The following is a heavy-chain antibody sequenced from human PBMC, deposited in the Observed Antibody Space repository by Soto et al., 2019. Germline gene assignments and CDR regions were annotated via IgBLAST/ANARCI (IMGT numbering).Heavy chain of an antibody. CDR2: ISSSSSYI. Sequence: GGRMRLSCAASGCIFSSYSMNWVRQNTGKGLEWVSSISSSSSYIYYADSVKGRFTISRDNAKNSLYLQMNSLRAEDTAVYYCARQTWDYHSSNFDYWGLGTLVTVSS. CDR1: GCIFSSYS. V-gene: IGHV3-21*01. CDR3: ARQTWDYHSSNFDY. J-gene: IGHJ4*02. D-gene: IGHD3-16*01.